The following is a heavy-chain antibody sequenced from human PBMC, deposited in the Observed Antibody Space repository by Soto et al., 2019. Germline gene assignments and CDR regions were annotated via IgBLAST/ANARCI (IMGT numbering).Heavy chain of an antibody. D-gene: IGHD3-10*01. CDR3: ARHNYGSGSTYFDD. CDR1: GGSISSGGYS. CDR2: MYHSGST. J-gene: IGHJ4*02. Sequence: PSETLSLTCAVSGGSISSGGYSWSWIRQPPGKGLEWIGYMYHSGSTYYDPSLKSRVTISIDRSKNQFSLKLSSVTAADTAVYYCARHNYGSGSTYFDDWGQGTLVTVSS. V-gene: IGHV4-30-2*01.